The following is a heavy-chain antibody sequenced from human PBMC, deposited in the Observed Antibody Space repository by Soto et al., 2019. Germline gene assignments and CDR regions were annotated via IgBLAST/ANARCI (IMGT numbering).Heavy chain of an antibody. D-gene: IGHD3-3*01. CDR3: ARGREIFGAVTPFEY. CDR1: GAPFRGYY. V-gene: IGHV4-34*01. Sequence: ETLSLTCAVYGAPFRGYYWPWIRQPPGKGLEWIGEINHTGSTKYNPSLKSRVTISLDTSKNQFSLSLRSVTAADTAVYYCARGREIFGAVTPFEYWGQGTQVTVSS. J-gene: IGHJ4*02. CDR2: INHTGST.